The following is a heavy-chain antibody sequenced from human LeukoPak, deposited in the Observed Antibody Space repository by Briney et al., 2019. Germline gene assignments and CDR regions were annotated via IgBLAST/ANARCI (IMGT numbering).Heavy chain of an antibody. Sequence: GGSLRLSCAASGFTFSSYGMHWVRQAPGKGLEWVSVIYSGGSTYYADSVKGRFTISRDNSKNTLYLQMNSLRAEDTAVYYCASSYYDILTGSMDVWGQGTTVTVSS. CDR3: ASSYYDILTGSMDV. CDR1: GFTFSSYG. CDR2: IYSGGST. J-gene: IGHJ6*02. D-gene: IGHD3-9*01. V-gene: IGHV3-66*01.